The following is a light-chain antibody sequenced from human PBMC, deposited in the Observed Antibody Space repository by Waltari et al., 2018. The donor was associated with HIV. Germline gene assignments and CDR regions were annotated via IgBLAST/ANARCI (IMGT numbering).Light chain of an antibody. Sequence: SYVLTQPPSVSVAPGQTARIPCGGNSIGSKSVHWYQQKPGQAPVMVVYDDFDRPSGSPERFSGSNSGKTAALTISRVEAGDEADDFCQVWDSSSEYVFGSGTKVTVL. J-gene: IGLJ1*01. CDR3: QVWDSSSEYV. CDR2: DDF. CDR1: SIGSKS. V-gene: IGLV3-21*02.